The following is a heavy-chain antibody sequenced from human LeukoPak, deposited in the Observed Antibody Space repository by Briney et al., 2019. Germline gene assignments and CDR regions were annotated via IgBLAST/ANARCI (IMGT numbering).Heavy chain of an antibody. D-gene: IGHD3-22*01. CDR3: ARHYYDSSGYKY. CDR2: IRYDGSNK. J-gene: IGHJ4*02. Sequence: GGSLRLSCAASGFTFSSYGMHWVRQAPGKGLEWVAFIRYDGSNKYYADSVKGRFTISRDNSKNTLYLQMNSLRAEDTAVYYCARHYYDSSGYKYWGQGTLVTVSS. V-gene: IGHV3-30*02. CDR1: GFTFSSYG.